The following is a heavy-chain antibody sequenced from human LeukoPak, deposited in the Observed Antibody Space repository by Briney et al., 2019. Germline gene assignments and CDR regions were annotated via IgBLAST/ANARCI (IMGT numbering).Heavy chain of an antibody. D-gene: IGHD7-27*01. Sequence: GGSLRLSCTASGFTFGDYAMSWVRQAPGKGLEWVGFIRSKAYGGTTEYAASVKGRFTISRDDSKSIAYLQMNSLRAEDTAVYYCAKPPPWGPYYYYYMDVWGKGTTVTVSS. CDR2: IRSKAYGGTT. J-gene: IGHJ6*03. V-gene: IGHV3-49*04. CDR1: GFTFGDYA. CDR3: AKPPPWGPYYYYYMDV.